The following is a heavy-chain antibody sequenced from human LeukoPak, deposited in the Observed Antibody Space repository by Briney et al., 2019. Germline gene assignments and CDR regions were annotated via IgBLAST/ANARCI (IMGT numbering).Heavy chain of an antibody. CDR2: IYYTGAT. CDR3: AKYGGSGWVIDY. J-gene: IGHJ4*02. CDR1: GGSISSYY. Sequence: SETLSLTCTVSGGSISSYYWTWIRQPPGKGLEWIGYIYYTGATSYNPSLKSRVTISVDTSKNQFSLKLTSVTAADTAVYYCAKYGGSGWVIDYWGQGTLVTVSS. D-gene: IGHD6-19*01. V-gene: IGHV4-59*08.